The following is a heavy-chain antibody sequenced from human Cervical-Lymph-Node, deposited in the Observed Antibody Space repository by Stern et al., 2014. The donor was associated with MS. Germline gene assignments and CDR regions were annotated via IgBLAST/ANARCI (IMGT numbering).Heavy chain of an antibody. CDR1: GYDFTAYW. D-gene: IGHD5-18*01. CDR2: IYPGDSDT. V-gene: IGHV5-51*03. CDR3: ARRGYSYSLDY. Sequence: EVQLVESGAEVKKPGESLKISCKVSGYDFTAYWIGWVRQTPGKGLEWVGIIYPGDSDTKYSPSFQGQVTISVDNSNKPAYLHCGTLKASDTAIYYCARRGYSYSLDYWGQGTLVTVSS. J-gene: IGHJ4*02.